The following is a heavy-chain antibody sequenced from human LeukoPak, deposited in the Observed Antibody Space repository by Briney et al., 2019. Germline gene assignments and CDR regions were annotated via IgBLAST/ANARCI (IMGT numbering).Heavy chain of an antibody. CDR2: IKPDGIDK. Sequence: GGSLRLSCVGSGFTFRSHWVNWVRQSPGKGLEWVANIKPDGIDKYYVDSARGRFTVSRDNAKNSTFLQMTSLRAEDTAIYYCATISAQTFDIWGQGTWVSVSS. CDR1: GFTFRSHW. V-gene: IGHV3-7*01. D-gene: IGHD5-24*01. J-gene: IGHJ3*02. CDR3: ATISAQTFDI.